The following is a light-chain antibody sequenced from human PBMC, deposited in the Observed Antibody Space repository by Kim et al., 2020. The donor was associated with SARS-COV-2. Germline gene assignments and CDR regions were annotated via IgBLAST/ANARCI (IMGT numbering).Light chain of an antibody. J-gene: IGLJ3*02. CDR3: SSFALSNIV. CDR1: SSDVGDYNY. Sequence: PAQSVTISGTGTSSDVGDYNYVSWYQLHPGTAPKLIIHEVNKRPSGVPDRFSGSKSGNTASLTVSGLQAEDEADYYCSSFALSNIVFGGGTKLTVL. V-gene: IGLV2-8*01. CDR2: EVN.